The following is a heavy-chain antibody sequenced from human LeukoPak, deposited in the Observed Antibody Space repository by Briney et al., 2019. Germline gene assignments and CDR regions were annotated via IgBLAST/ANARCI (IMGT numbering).Heavy chain of an antibody. V-gene: IGHV1-2*02. Sequence: GASVKVSCKASGYSFTGYYIHWVRQAPGQGLEWMGWINPNSGGTNSAQRFQGRVTMTRDTSISTAYLQWSSLKASDTAVYYCARPGERSRRDWNLDQWGQGTLVTVSS. CDR3: ARPGERSRRDWNLDQ. CDR1: GYSFTGYY. J-gene: IGHJ4*02. CDR2: INPNSGGT. D-gene: IGHD1-1*01.